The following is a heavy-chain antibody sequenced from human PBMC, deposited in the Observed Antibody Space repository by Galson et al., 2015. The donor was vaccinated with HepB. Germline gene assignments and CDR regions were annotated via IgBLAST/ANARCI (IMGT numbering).Heavy chain of an antibody. CDR2: ISSSSSYI. Sequence: SLRLSCAASGFTFSSYSMNWVRQAPGKGLEWVSSISSSSSYIYYADSVKGRFTISRDNAKNSLYLQMNSLRAEDTAVYYCARDRLKGTFGVAGGNWFDPWGQGTLVTVSS. D-gene: IGHD3-3*01. V-gene: IGHV3-21*01. CDR1: GFTFSSYS. CDR3: ARDRLKGTFGVAGGNWFDP. J-gene: IGHJ5*02.